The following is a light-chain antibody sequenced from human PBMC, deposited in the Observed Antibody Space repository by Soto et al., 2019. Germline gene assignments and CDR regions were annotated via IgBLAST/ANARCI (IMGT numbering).Light chain of an antibody. CDR1: QGISNS. J-gene: IGKJ1*01. V-gene: IGKV1-27*01. CDR3: QKYNSSPWT. CDR2: AAS. Sequence: DIQMTQSPSSLSASVGDRVTITCRASQGISNSLAWYQQKPGKVPKLLIYAASTLESGVPSRFSGSGSGTDFTLTSSILPPEDVANYYCQKYNSSPWTFGQGTKVEIK.